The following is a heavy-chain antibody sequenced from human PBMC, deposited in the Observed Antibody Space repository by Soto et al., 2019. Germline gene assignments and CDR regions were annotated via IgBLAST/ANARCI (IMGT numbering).Heavy chain of an antibody. CDR3: ARSRNSAVADSFDF. D-gene: IGHD3-10*01. CDR2: ISRDGSNK. V-gene: IGHV3-30*04. Sequence: QVQVVESGGGVVQPGRSLRLSCAASGFTFSRYAIHWVRQAPGKGLGWVAVISRDGSNKYYVDLVKGRFTISRDNSKNTLYLQMNSLRDEDTAVYYCARSRNSAVADSFDFWGQGTLVTVSS. CDR1: GFTFSRYA. J-gene: IGHJ4*02.